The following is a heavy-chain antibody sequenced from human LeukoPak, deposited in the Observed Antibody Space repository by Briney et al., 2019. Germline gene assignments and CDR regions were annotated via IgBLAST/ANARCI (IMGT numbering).Heavy chain of an antibody. J-gene: IGHJ4*02. D-gene: IGHD3-22*01. CDR3: GKDRPNYYDSSGHYYRRNGDY. CDR1: GFTFSSYA. V-gene: IGHV3-23*01. Sequence: PGGSLRLSCAASGFTFSSYAMSWVRQAPGKGLEWVSSITGSGAGTYYADSVKGRFTISRDNSVNTLYLQINSLRAEDTAVYYCGKDRPNYYDSSGHYYRRNGDYWGQGTQVTVSS. CDR2: ITGSGAGT.